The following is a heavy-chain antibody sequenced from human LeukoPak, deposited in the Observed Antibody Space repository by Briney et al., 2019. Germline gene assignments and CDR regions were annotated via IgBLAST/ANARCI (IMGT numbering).Heavy chain of an antibody. CDR1: GFTFSDFW. J-gene: IGHJ4*02. CDR3: VRDAVTAY. Sequence: GGSLRLSCVASGFTFSDFWMCWVRQAPGKGLEWLANIKEDGSKKYYVDSVKGRFTISRDNAKNSVFLQMNSLRNEDTAVYYCVRDAVTAYWGQGTLVTVSS. CDR2: IKEDGSKK. V-gene: IGHV3-7*01. D-gene: IGHD2-21*02.